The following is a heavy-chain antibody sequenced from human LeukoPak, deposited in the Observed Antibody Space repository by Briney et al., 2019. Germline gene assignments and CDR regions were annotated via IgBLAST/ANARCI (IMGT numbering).Heavy chain of an antibody. CDR1: GGSFSGYY. D-gene: IGHD2-15*01. CDR2: INHSGST. J-gene: IGHJ4*02. V-gene: IGHV4-34*01. CDR3: ARDDVVVAATFDY. Sequence: SETLSLTCAVYGGSFSGYYWSWIRQPPGKGLEWIGEINHSGSTNYNPSLKSRVTISVDTSKNRFSLKLSSVTAADTAVYYCARDDVVVAATFDYWGQGTLVTVSS.